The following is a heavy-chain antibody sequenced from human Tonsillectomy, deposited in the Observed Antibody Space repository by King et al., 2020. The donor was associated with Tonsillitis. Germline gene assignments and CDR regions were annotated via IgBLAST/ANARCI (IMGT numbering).Heavy chain of an antibody. CDR1: GFTFRSYD. J-gene: IGHJ3*02. D-gene: IGHD1-7*01. CDR3: AREGTGTTWNAFDI. CDR2: IGTAGDT. Sequence: VQLVESGGGLVQPGGSLRLSCAASGFTFRSYDMHWVRQATGKGLEWVSAIGTAGDTYYPGSVKGRFTISRENAKNSLYLQMNSLRAGDTAVYYCAREGTGTTWNAFDIWGQGTMVTVSS. V-gene: IGHV3-13*04.